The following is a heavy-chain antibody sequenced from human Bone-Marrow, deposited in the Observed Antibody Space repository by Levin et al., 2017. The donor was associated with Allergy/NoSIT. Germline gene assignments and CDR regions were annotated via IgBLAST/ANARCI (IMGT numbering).Heavy chain of an antibody. J-gene: IGHJ4*02. Sequence: GGSLRLSCAASGFTFSDYYMSWIRQAPGKGLEWVSYISSSGSTIYYADSVKGRFTISRDNAKNSLYLQMNSLRAEVTAVYYCARVSTPVAGLNFDYWGQGTLVTVSS. D-gene: IGHD6-19*01. CDR3: ARVSTPVAGLNFDY. CDR2: ISSSGSTI. V-gene: IGHV3-11*01. CDR1: GFTFSDYY.